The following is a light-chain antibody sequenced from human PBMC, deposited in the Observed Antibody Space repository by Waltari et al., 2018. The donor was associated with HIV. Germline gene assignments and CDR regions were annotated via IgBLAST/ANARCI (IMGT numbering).Light chain of an antibody. V-gene: IGLV1-44*01. CDR3: AAWDDSLNGVA. J-gene: IGLJ2*01. CDR1: SSNIAGSS. CDR2: TNN. Sequence: QSVLTQPPSASGTPGQRVIISCSGSSSNIAGSSVNWYQQFPGTAPKLLIYTNNQRPSGVPDRFSGSKSATSASLAISGLQSEDEADYFCAAWDDSLNGVAFGGGTKLTVL.